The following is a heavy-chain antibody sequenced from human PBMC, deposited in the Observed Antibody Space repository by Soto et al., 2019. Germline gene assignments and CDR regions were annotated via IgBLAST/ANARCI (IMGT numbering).Heavy chain of an antibody. D-gene: IGHD2-2*01. V-gene: IGHV3-21*01. Sequence: EVQVVESGGGLVKPGGSLRLSCTASGSTFRTYGMNWVRQAPGKGLEWVSSISNSGDYIYYADSVQGRFTISRDNAKNSLYLQMNSLRAEDTAVYFCGRDESAGSSIRYWGQGTLVTVSS. CDR2: ISNSGDYI. CDR1: GSTFRTYG. J-gene: IGHJ4*02. CDR3: GRDESAGSSIRY.